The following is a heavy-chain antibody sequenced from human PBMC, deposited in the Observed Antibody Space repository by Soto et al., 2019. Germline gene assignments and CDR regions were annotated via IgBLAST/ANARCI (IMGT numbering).Heavy chain of an antibody. J-gene: IGHJ4*02. V-gene: IGHV4-59*08. CDR2: IYYSGST. Sequence: QVQLQESGPGLVKPSETLSLTCTVSGGSISNYYWSWIRQPPGKGLEWIGYIYYSGSTNYNPSLKGRVTIPVDTSKLHFSLKLISVPAADTAVYYCAGRWGRSFDYWGQGTLVTVSS. CDR3: AGRWGRSFDY. D-gene: IGHD2-15*01. CDR1: GGSISNYY.